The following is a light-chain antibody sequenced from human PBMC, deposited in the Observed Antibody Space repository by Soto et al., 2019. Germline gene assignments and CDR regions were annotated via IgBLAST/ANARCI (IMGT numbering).Light chain of an antibody. CDR2: DVS. V-gene: IGLV2-11*01. Sequence: QSALTQPRSVSGSPGQSVTISCTGTSSDVGGYNYVSWYQQHPGKAPKLMIYDVSKRPSGVPDRFSGSKSGNTASLTISGLQADDEVDYYCCSYAGSYSWVFGGGTKLTVL. CDR3: CSYAGSYSWV. J-gene: IGLJ3*02. CDR1: SSDVGGYNY.